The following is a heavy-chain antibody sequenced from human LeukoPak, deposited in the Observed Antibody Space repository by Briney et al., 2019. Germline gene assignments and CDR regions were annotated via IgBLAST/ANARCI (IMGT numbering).Heavy chain of an antibody. CDR2: INPSGGST. Sequence: ASVKVSCKASGYTFTSYYMHWVRQAPGQGLEWMGIINPSGGSTSYAQKFQGRVTMTRDTSTSTVYMELSSLRSEDTAVYYCARVIGLDKAGGAFDIWGQGTMVTVSS. J-gene: IGHJ3*02. D-gene: IGHD2-2*03. CDR1: GYTFTSYY. CDR3: ARVIGLDKAGGAFDI. V-gene: IGHV1-46*01.